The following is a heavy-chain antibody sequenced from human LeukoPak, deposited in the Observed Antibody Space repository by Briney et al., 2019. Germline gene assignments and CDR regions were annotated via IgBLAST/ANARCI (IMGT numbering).Heavy chain of an antibody. CDR3: ARDGELLWFGELFHFDY. D-gene: IGHD3-10*01. J-gene: IGHJ4*02. CDR2: IYYSGST. CDR1: GGSISSGGYY. Sequence: SETLSLTCTVSGGSISSGGYYWSWIRQHPGKGLEWIGYIYYSGSTYYNPSLKSRVTISVDTSKNQFSLKLSSVTAADTAVYYCARDGELLWFGELFHFDYWGQGTLVTVSS. V-gene: IGHV4-31*03.